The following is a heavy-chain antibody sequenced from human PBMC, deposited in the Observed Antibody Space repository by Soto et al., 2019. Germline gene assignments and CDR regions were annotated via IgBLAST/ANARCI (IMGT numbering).Heavy chain of an antibody. CDR3: ARDGLITFGGAQDLKAFDI. CDR1: GFTFSSYG. V-gene: IGHV3-33*01. CDR2: IWYDGSNK. Sequence: QVQLVESGGGVVQPGRSLRLSCAASGFTFSSYGMHWVRQAPGKGLEWVAVIWYDGSNKYYADSVKGRFTISRDNSKNTLYLQMNSLRAEDTAVYYCARDGLITFGGAQDLKAFDIWGQGTMVTVSS. J-gene: IGHJ3*02. D-gene: IGHD3-16*01.